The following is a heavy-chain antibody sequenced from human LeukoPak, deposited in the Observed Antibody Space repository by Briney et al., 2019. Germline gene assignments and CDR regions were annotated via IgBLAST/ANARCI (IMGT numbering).Heavy chain of an antibody. CDR3: ARWDDSAWAFGN. V-gene: IGHV4-59*08. CDR1: GGSISSYY. D-gene: IGHD6-19*01. CDR2: ISHSGTT. Sequence: SETLSLTCTVSGGSISSYYWSWIRQPPGKGLEWIGYISHSGTTSYNSSLKSRVTISVDTSKNQLSLKLTSVTAADTAVYYCARWDDSAWAFGNWGPGTLVTVSS. J-gene: IGHJ4*02.